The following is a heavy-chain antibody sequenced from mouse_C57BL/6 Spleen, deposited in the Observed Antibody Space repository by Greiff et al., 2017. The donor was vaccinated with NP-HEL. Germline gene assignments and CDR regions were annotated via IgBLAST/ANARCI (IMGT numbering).Heavy chain of an antibody. D-gene: IGHD1-1*01. J-gene: IGHJ1*03. Sequence: EVKLMESGPGLVKPSQSLSLTCSVTGYSITSGYYWNWIRQFPGNKLEWMGYISYDGSNNYNPSLKNRISITRDTSKNQFFLKLNSVTTEDTATYYCARESSTVVATNWYFDVWGTGTTVTVSS. CDR2: ISYDGSN. CDR3: ARESSTVVATNWYFDV. V-gene: IGHV3-6*01. CDR1: GYSITSGYY.